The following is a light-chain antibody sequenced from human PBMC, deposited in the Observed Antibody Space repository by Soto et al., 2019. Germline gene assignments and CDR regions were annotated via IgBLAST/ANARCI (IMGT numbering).Light chain of an antibody. CDR3: QSYHSSLGYV. Sequence: QSSLTQPPSFFGAPVHRGTMSCTGSISNIGAGYHVHWYQQLPGTAPKLLIYTSRYRPSGVPDRFSGSRSGTSASLAITGLQAEDEADYYFQSYHSSLGYVFGTGTKVNV. J-gene: IGLJ1*01. V-gene: IGLV1-40*01. CDR2: TSR. CDR1: ISNIGAGYH.